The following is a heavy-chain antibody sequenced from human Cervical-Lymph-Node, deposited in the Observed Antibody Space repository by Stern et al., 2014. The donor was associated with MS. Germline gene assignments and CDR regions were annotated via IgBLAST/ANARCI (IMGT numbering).Heavy chain of an antibody. CDR1: GGTFSSSYA. J-gene: IGHJ5*02. Sequence: QVQLGQSGAEVKKPGSSMNVSCKTSGGTFSSSYAITWLRQAPGQGLEWMGRIIPLLGLANYAQKFQGRGTITADPTTSNTYMELSSLTSEDTAVYYCARGVVSNRAAATLHNLFDPWGQGTLVTVSS. CDR3: ARGVVSNRAAATLHNLFDP. CDR2: IIPLLGLA. D-gene: IGHD2-15*01. V-gene: IGHV1-69*09.